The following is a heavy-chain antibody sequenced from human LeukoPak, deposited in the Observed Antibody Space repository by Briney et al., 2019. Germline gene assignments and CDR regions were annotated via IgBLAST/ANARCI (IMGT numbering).Heavy chain of an antibody. CDR2: INNSGST. CDR3: ARGTGIVATIDTPPFDY. V-gene: IGHV4-34*01. D-gene: IGHD5-12*01. J-gene: IGHJ4*02. CDR1: GGSFSGYY. Sequence: PSETLSLTCAVSGGSFSGYYWNWIRQPPGKGLEWIGEINNSGSTNYNPSLKSRVTISVDTSKNQFSLKLSSVTAADTAVYYCARGTGIVATIDTPPFDYWGQGTLVTVSS.